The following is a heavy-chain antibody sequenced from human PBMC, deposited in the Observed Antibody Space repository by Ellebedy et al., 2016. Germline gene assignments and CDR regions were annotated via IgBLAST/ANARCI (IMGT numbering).Heavy chain of an antibody. CDR1: GFTFSNYF. D-gene: IGHD4-17*01. Sequence: GGSLRLSXATSGFTFSNYFMTWIRQAPGKGLEWVATISAGGDNKFSADSVKGRFTISRDNSRNTLYLQMDSLRAADTAVYYCYYGHYSASWGQGTLVTVSS. V-gene: IGHV3-23*01. CDR2: ISAGGDNK. CDR3: YYGHYSAS. J-gene: IGHJ4*02.